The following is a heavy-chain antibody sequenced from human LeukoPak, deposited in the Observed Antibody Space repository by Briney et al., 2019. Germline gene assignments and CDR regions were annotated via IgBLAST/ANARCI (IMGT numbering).Heavy chain of an antibody. Sequence: GASVKVSCKASGYTFTSYGISWVRQAPGQGPEWMGWINPRTGVTNYAQKFQGRVTVTRDTSISTAYMELSGLRSDDTAVYSCARDRGNTPGDLDYWGQGTLLTVSS. CDR3: ARDRGNTPGDLDY. D-gene: IGHD3-10*01. J-gene: IGHJ4*02. CDR1: GYTFTSYG. CDR2: INPRTGVT. V-gene: IGHV1-2*02.